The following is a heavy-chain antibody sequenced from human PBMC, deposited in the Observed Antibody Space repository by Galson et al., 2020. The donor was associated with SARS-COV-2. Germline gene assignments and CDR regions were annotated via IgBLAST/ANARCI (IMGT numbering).Heavy chain of an antibody. J-gene: IGHJ3*02. CDR1: GGSISSHY. Sequence: SETLSLTCTVSGGSISSHYWSWIREPPGKGLEWIGYIYYSGSTNYNPSLKSRVNISVDTSKNQFSLKLSSVTAADTAVYYCARDRNSGSYYKPGVQDDAFDIWGQGTMVTVSS. V-gene: IGHV4-59*11. D-gene: IGHD1-26*01. CDR2: IYYSGST. CDR3: ARDRNSGSYYKPGVQDDAFDI.